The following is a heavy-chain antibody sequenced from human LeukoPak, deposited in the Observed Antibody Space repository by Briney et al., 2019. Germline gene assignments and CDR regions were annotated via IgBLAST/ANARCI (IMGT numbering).Heavy chain of an antibody. Sequence: SETLSLTCAVYGGSFSGYYWSWIRQPPGNGLEWIGEINHSGSTNYNPSLKSRVTISVDTSKNQFSLKLSSVTAADTAVYYCARWQLILVDDSSGYYSHWGQGTLGTVSS. CDR1: GGSFSGYY. V-gene: IGHV4-34*01. CDR2: INHSGST. D-gene: IGHD3-22*01. J-gene: IGHJ4*02. CDR3: ARWQLILVDDSSGYYSH.